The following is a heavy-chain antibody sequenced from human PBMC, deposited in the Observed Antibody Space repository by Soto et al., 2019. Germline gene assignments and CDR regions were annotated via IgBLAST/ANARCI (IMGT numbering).Heavy chain of an antibody. J-gene: IGHJ4*02. V-gene: IGHV4-31*03. CDR2: IYYSGST. Sequence: QVQLQESGPGLVKPSQTLSLTCTVSGGSISSGGYYWSWIRQHPGKGLEWIGYIYYSGSTYYNPSLKRRVTLSVDTSKNQLSLKLSSVTAADTAVYYCASRGVDPIGLDYWGQGTLVTVSS. D-gene: IGHD5-12*01. CDR1: GGSISSGGYY. CDR3: ASRGVDPIGLDY.